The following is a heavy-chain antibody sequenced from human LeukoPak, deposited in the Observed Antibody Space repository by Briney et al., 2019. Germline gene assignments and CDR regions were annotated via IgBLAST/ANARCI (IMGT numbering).Heavy chain of an antibody. Sequence: HPGGSLRLSCAASGFTFSSYWMSWVRQAPGKGLEWVANIKQDGSEKYYVVSVKGRFTISRDNAKNSLYLQMNSLRAEDTAVYYCARKDCSGGSCYSDYRGQGTLVTASS. J-gene: IGHJ4*02. V-gene: IGHV3-7*01. CDR3: ARKDCSGGSCYSDY. CDR2: IKQDGSEK. D-gene: IGHD2-15*01. CDR1: GFTFSSYW.